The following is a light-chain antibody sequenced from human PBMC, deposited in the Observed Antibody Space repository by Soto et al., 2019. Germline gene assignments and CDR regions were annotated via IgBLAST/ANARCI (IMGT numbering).Light chain of an antibody. CDR1: QSVSSSF. V-gene: IGKV3-20*01. J-gene: IGKJ4*01. CDR2: GAS. Sequence: EIVLTQSPGTLSLSPGERATLSCRASQSVSSSFLAWYQQKPGQAPRLLIYGASSRATGIPDRFSGSGSGTDFTLNISRLEPEDVAVYYCQQYDSSPLTFGGGTKVEIK. CDR3: QQYDSSPLT.